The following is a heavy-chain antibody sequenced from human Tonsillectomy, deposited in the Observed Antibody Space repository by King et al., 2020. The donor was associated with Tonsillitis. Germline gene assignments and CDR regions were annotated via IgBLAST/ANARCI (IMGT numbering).Heavy chain of an antibody. Sequence: VQLVESGAEVKKSGSSVKVSCKASGGTFSSYAINWVRQAPGQGLEWMGGIITIFGTANYVQKLQGRVTIPADEYTSTVYMEMSSLRYEDTAVYYCARGPGYCSGGSCYLIDFWGQGTLVTVSS. D-gene: IGHD2-15*01. CDR1: GGTFSSYA. CDR3: ARGPGYCSGGSCYLIDF. J-gene: IGHJ4*02. V-gene: IGHV1-69*01. CDR2: IITIFGTA.